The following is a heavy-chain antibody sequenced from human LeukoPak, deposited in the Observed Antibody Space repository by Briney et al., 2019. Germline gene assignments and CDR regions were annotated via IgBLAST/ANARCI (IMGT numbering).Heavy chain of an antibody. V-gene: IGHV4-39*07. Sequence: PSETLSLTCTVSGGSISSSSYYWGWIRQPPGKGLEWIGNVYYSGNTYYNPSLKSRVTISVDTSKNQFSLKLSSVTAADTAVYYCARVVPAAVPYYYYGMDVWGQGTTVTVSS. J-gene: IGHJ6*02. CDR3: ARVVPAAVPYYYYGMDV. CDR1: GGSISSSSYY. D-gene: IGHD2-2*02. CDR2: VYYSGNT.